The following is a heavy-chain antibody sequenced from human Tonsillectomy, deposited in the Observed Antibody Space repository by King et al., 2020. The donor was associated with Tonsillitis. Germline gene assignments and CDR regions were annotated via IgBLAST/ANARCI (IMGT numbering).Heavy chain of an antibody. D-gene: IGHD6-13*01. V-gene: IGHV4-59*01. CDR2: IYYSGST. CDR1: GGSISSYY. Sequence: QLQESGPGLVKPSETLSLTCTVSGGSISSYYWSWIRQPPGKGLEWIGYIYYSGSTNYNPSLKSRVTISVDTSKNQFSLKLSAVTAADTAVYYCARVARGIAAAGYLDHWGQGTLVTVSS. J-gene: IGHJ4*02. CDR3: ARVARGIAAAGYLDH.